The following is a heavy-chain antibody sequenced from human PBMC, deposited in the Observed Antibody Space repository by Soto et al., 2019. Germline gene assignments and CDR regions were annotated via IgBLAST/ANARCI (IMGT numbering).Heavy chain of an antibody. J-gene: IGHJ6*02. Sequence: ASVKVSCKASGGTFSSYGISWVRQAPGQGLEWMGWISGYNGDANYAQRFQGRVSMTIDTSTTTAYMELRTLTPDDTAVYYCAKNGQPPYYYYGLDVWGQGTTVTVSS. CDR2: ISGYNGDA. CDR3: AKNGQPPYYYYGLDV. CDR1: GGTFSSYG. D-gene: IGHD2-8*01. V-gene: IGHV1-18*01.